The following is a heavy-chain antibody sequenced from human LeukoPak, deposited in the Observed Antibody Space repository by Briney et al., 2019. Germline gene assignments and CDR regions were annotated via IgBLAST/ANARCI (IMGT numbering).Heavy chain of an antibody. CDR1: GFTFSDYY. V-gene: IGHV3-11*06. D-gene: IGHD2-2*01. CDR2: ISSSSSYT. Sequence: GGSLRLSCAASGFTFSDYYMSWIRQAPGKGLEWVSYISSSSSYTNYADSVKGRFTISRDNAKNSLYLQMNSLRAEDTAVYYCASGGRYCSSTSCFDYWGQGTLATVSS. J-gene: IGHJ4*02. CDR3: ASGGRYCSSTSCFDY.